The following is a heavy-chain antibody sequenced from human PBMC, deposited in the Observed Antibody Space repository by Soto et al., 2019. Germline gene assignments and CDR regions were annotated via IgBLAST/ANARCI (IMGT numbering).Heavy chain of an antibody. CDR1: GYTFTSYG. Sequence: QVQLVQSGAEVKKPGASVKVSCKASGYTFTSYGISWVRQAPGQGLEWMGWISAYNGNTNYAQKLQGRVTMTTDTSTSTAYTELRSLRSDDTAVYYCARKASSGYYEYYFDYWGQGTLVTVSS. CDR3: ARKASSGYYEYYFDY. CDR2: ISAYNGNT. V-gene: IGHV1-18*01. J-gene: IGHJ4*02. D-gene: IGHD3-22*01.